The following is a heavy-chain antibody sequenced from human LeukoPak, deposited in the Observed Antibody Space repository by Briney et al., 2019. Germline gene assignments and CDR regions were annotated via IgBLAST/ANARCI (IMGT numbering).Heavy chain of an antibody. CDR1: GFTFSTYA. J-gene: IGHJ4*02. Sequence: GGSLRLSCAASGFTFSTYAMSWVRQAPGKGLEWVLFISDSGSSTFYADSVKGRFTISRDNAKNSLYLQMNSLRAEDTAVYYCARLYSYDSLDYWGQATLVTVSS. CDR2: ISDSGSST. CDR3: ARLYSYDSLDY. V-gene: IGHV3-23*01. D-gene: IGHD3-16*02.